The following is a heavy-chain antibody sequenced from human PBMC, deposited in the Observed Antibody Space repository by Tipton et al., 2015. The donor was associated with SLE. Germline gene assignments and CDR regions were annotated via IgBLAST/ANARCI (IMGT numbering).Heavy chain of an antibody. Sequence: TLSLTCAVSGFSISGGYYWGWIRQSPGKGLEWIGSISRSGTAYDNPSLKGRVTLSVDTSRKQFSLKLTSVTAADTAVYYCARRGWVDAFDIWGQGTMVIVSS. CDR1: GFSISGGYY. D-gene: IGHD6-19*01. J-gene: IGHJ3*02. CDR2: ISRSGTA. CDR3: ARRGWVDAFDI. V-gene: IGHV4-38-2*01.